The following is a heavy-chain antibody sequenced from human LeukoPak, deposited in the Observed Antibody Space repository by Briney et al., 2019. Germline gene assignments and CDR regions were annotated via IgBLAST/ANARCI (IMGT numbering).Heavy chain of an antibody. V-gene: IGHV3-23*01. Sequence: PGGSLRLSCAASGFTFSSYAMSWVRQAPGKGLEWVSAISGSGGSTYYADSVKGRFTISRDNSKNTLYLQMNSLRAEDPAVYYWAKQGPYYYDRNAFCQHWGEGTLVTVSS. CDR2: ISGSGGST. CDR1: GFTFSSYA. CDR3: AKQGPYYYDRNAFCQH. J-gene: IGHJ1*01. D-gene: IGHD3-22*01.